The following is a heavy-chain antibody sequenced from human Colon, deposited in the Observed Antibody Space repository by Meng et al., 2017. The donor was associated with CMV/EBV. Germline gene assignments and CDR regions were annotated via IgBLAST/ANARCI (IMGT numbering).Heavy chain of an antibody. V-gene: IGHV4-39*07. CDR2: VYYSGAT. Sequence: SETLSLTCTVSGGSIINSNLYWGWVRQPPGKGLEWIGTVYYSGATQYNPALRSRVTVSVDTSRNQFSLTMNSVTAADMAVYYCAKELRGSDYFGPGYWGRGTLVTVSS. CDR1: GGSIINSNLY. D-gene: IGHD2/OR15-2a*01. J-gene: IGHJ4*02. CDR3: AKELRGSDYFGPGY.